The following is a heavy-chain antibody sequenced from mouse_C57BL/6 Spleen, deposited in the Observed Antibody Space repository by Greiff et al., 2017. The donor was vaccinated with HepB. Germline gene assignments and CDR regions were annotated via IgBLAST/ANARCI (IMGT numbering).Heavy chain of an antibody. V-gene: IGHV1-55*01. CDR2: ICPGSGST. Sequence: QVQLQQPGAELVKPGASVKLSCKASGYTFTSYWMTWVKQRPGQGLEWIGDICPGSGSTNYNEKFKSKTTLTVDTSSSTSYMQISSLTSEDSAVYYSAREVPGAGFAYWGQGTLVTVSA. CDR3: AREVPGAGFAY. CDR1: GYTFTSYW. D-gene: IGHD4-1*01. J-gene: IGHJ3*01.